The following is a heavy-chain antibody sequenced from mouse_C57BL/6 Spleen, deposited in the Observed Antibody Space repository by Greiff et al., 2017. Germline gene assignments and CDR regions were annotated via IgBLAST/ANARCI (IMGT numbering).Heavy chain of an antibody. D-gene: IGHD2-4*01. Sequence: VKLMESGAELAKPGASVKLSCKASGYTFTSYWMHWVKQRPGQGLEWIGYSNPSSGYTKYNQKFKDKATLTADKSYSTAYRQLSSLTYEDSAVYYCARTVYYDYLYYFDYWGQGTTLTVSS. CDR3: ARTVYYDYLYYFDY. CDR1: GYTFTSYW. V-gene: IGHV1-7*01. J-gene: IGHJ2*01. CDR2: SNPSSGYT.